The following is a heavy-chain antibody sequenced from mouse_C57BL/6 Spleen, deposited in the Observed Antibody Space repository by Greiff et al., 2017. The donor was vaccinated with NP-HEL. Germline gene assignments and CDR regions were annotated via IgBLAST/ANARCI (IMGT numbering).Heavy chain of an antibody. D-gene: IGHD1-1*01. CDR2: IHPNSGST. J-gene: IGHJ2*01. CDR3: ARVRFITTVVEDY. Sequence: QVHVKQPGAELVKPGASVKLSCKASGYTFTSYWMHWVEQRPGQGLEWIGMIHPNSGSTNYNEKFKSKATLTVDKSSSTAYMQLSSLTSEDSAVYYCARVRFITTVVEDYWGQGTTLTVSS. CDR1: GYTFTSYW. V-gene: IGHV1-64*01.